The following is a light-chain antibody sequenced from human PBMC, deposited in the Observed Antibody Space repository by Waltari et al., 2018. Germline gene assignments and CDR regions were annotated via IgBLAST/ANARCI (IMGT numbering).Light chain of an antibody. CDR1: QGISNW. Sequence: DIQMTQSPSSVSASVGDRVIITWRASQGISNWLAWYQQKPGKAPKLLIYAASILQTGVPSRFSGSGSGTDFTLTTSNLQPEDFATYFCQQGNSFPPTFGQGTNVEVK. CDR3: QQGNSFPPT. V-gene: IGKV1-12*01. J-gene: IGKJ1*01. CDR2: AAS.